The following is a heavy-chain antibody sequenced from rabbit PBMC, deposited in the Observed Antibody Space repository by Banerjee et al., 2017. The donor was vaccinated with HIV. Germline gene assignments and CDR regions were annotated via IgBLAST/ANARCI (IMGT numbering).Heavy chain of an antibody. J-gene: IGHJ3*01. D-gene: IGHD2-1*01. Sequence: QSLEESGGDLVKPGASLTLTCTASGFTISSSYWICWVRQAPGKGLEWIACIDASSSWYASWVNGRFTISKTSSTTVTLQMTSLTAADTATYFCARDGYDDYGAFLSRLDLWGPGTLVTVS. CDR1: GFTISSSYW. CDR2: IDASSS. V-gene: IGHV1S40*01. CDR3: ARDGYDDYGAFLSRLDL.